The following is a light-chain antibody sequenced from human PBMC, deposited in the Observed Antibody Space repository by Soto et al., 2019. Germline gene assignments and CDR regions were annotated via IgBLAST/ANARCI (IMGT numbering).Light chain of an antibody. CDR2: GAS. J-gene: IGKJ1*01. V-gene: IGKV3-20*01. CDR3: QQYGRSPQAAWT. CDR1: QSVSSN. Sequence: EIVMTQSPATLSVSPGERATLSCRASQSVSSNLAWYQQKPGQAPRLLIYGASSRATGIPDRFSGSGSGTDFTLTISRLEPEDFAVYYCQQYGRSPQAAWTFGQGTKVEIK.